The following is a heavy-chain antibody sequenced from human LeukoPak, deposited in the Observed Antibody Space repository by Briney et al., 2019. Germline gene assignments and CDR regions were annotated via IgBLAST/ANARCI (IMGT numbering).Heavy chain of an antibody. CDR1: GGTFSSYA. V-gene: IGHV1-69*13. J-gene: IGHJ3*02. D-gene: IGHD1-26*01. Sequence: SVKVSCKASGGTFSSYAISWVRQAPGQGLEWMGGIIPVFGTANYAQKFQGRVTITADESTSTAYMELSSLRSEDTAVYYCARDRYSGSYDAFDIWGQGTMVTVSS. CDR3: ARDRYSGSYDAFDI. CDR2: IIPVFGTA.